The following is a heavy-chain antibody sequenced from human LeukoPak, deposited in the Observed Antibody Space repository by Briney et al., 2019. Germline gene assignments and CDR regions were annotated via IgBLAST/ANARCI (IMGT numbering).Heavy chain of an antibody. J-gene: IGHJ4*02. Sequence: GGSLRLSCAASGFTFDDYAMHWVRQAPGKGLEWVSSISSSSSYIYYADSVKGRFTISRDNAKQSLYLQMNSLRAEDTAVYYCARDDKWAFDYWGQGTLVTVSS. CDR1: GFTFDDYA. CDR2: ISSSSSYI. CDR3: ARDDKWAFDY. D-gene: IGHD1-26*01. V-gene: IGHV3-21*01.